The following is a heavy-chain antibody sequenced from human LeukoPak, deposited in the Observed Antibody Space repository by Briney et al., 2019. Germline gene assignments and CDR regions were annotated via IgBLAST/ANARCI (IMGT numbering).Heavy chain of an antibody. CDR2: IIPIFGTA. J-gene: IGHJ5*02. V-gene: IGHV1-69*13. D-gene: IGHD5-12*01. CDR3: ASQIVATGGNWFDP. CDR1: GGTFSNYA. Sequence: SVKVSCKASGGTFSNYAISWVRQAPGQGLEWMGGIIPIFGTANYAQKFQGRVTITADESTSTAYMELSSLRSEDTAVYYCASQIVATGGNWFDPWGQGALVTVSS.